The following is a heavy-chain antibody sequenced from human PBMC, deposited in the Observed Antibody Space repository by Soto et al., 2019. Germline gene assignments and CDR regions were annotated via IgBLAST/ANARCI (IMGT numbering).Heavy chain of an antibody. D-gene: IGHD2-2*01. CDR2: INSGKGNT. CDR1: GYTFTSYA. Sequence: ASVKVSCKAFGYTFTSYAMHWVRQAPGQRLEWMGWINSGKGNTKYSEKFQGRVTITSDTSASTAYMDLSSLRSEDTAMYYCARAGDDCSAANCYVIDYWGQGTLVTVSS. V-gene: IGHV1-3*04. CDR3: ARAGDDCSAANCYVIDY. J-gene: IGHJ4*02.